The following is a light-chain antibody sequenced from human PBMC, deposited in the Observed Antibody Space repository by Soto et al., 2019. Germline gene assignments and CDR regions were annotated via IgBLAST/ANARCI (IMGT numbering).Light chain of an antibody. V-gene: IGLV2-8*01. CDR3: SSYAGGNNLL. Sequence: QSVLTQPPSASGSLGQSVTISCSGASSDIGGYNYVAWYQQHPGKAPKLIIYEVNKRPSGVPDRFSGSKSGNTAFLTVSGLQAEDEADYSCSSYAGGNNLLFGGGTKLTVL. CDR1: SSDIGGYNY. CDR2: EVN. J-gene: IGLJ2*01.